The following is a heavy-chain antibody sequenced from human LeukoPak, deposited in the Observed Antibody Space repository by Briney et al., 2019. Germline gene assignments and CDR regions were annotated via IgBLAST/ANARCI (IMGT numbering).Heavy chain of an antibody. J-gene: IGHJ4*02. CDR3: ATSPMVRGIYQFDY. V-gene: IGHV4-61*01. D-gene: IGHD3-10*01. CDR2: FYYTGST. CDR1: GGSVNSGSYY. Sequence: SETLSLTCTVSGGSVNSGSYYWSWIRQPPGKGLEWIGYFYYTGSTHYNPSLKSRVTISVDTSKNQLSLKVTSVTAADTAICYCATSPMVRGIYQFDYWGQGTLVTVSS.